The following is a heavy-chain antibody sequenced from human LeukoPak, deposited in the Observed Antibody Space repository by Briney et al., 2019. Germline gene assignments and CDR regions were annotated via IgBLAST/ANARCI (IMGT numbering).Heavy chain of an antibody. CDR3: ARTRARGLIGY. D-gene: IGHD3-10*01. Sequence: GGSLRLSCAASGFTFSSYWMTWVRQAQGKGLEWVADIKQDGSERFYVDFVKGRFTISRDNAKNSLYLQMSSLRAEDTAVYYCARTRARGLIGYWGQGTLVTVSS. J-gene: IGHJ4*02. V-gene: IGHV3-7*01. CDR1: GFTFSSYW. CDR2: IKQDGSER.